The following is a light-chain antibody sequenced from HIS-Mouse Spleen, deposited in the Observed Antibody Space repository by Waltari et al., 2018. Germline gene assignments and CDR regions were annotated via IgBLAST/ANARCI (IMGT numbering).Light chain of an antibody. V-gene: IGLV3-25*03. CDR1: ALPKQY. CDR2: KDS. CDR3: QSADSSGTYVV. J-gene: IGLJ2*01. Sequence: SYELTQPPSVSVSPGQTARITCSGAALPKQYAYWYQQKPGQAPVLVIYKDSERPSGIPERFSGSSSGTTVTLTFSGVQAEDEADYYCQSADSSGTYVVFGGGTKLTVL.